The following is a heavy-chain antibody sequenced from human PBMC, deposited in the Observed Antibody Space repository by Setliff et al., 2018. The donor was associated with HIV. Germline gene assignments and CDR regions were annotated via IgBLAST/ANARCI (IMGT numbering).Heavy chain of an antibody. D-gene: IGHD6-19*01. V-gene: IGHV1-69*13. J-gene: IGHJ6*02. Sequence: SLKVSCKASGGTFSSYAISWVRQAPGQGLEWMGGIIPIFGTTNYAQKFQGRVTITADEWTSTAYMELSSLRSEDTAVYYCARDPSIAVAGAAVWGQGTTVTVSS. CDR1: GGTFSSYA. CDR2: IIPIFGTT. CDR3: ARDPSIAVAGAAV.